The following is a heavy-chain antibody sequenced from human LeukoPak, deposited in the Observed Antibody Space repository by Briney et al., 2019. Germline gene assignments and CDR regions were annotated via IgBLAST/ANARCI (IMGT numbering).Heavy chain of an antibody. J-gene: IGHJ5*02. D-gene: IGHD2-15*01. V-gene: IGHV4-39*07. CDR2: IYYSGST. CDR1: GGSISSSSYY. Sequence: PSETLSLTCTVSGGSISSSSYYWGWIRQPPGKGLEWIGSIYYSGSTYYNPSLKSRVTISVDMSKNQFSLKLSSVTAADTAVYYCARGGPRYCSGGSCQRLNWFDPWGQGTLVTVSS. CDR3: ARGGPRYCSGGSCQRLNWFDP.